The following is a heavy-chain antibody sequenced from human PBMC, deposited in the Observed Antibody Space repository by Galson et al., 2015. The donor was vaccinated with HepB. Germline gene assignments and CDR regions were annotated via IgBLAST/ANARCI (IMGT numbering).Heavy chain of an antibody. V-gene: IGHV3-23*01. D-gene: IGHD3-22*01. Sequence: SLRLSCAASGFTFSFYAMSWVRQAPGKGLEWVSDISTGGGSTYYADSVKGRCTISTDNSKNTLHLQVNSLRAEDTAVYYCAKAIGQQPRGPFDYWGQGTLVTVPS. CDR3: AKAIGQQPRGPFDY. CDR1: GFTFSFYA. J-gene: IGHJ4*02. CDR2: ISTGGGST.